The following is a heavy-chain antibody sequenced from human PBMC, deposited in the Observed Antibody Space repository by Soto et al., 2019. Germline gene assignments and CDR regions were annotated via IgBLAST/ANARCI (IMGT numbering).Heavy chain of an antibody. D-gene: IGHD3-3*01. CDR3: AKAKPVLEWLPTKPYYYGMDV. Sequence: GGSLRLSCAASGFTFSSYGMHWVRQAPGKGLEWVAVISYDGSNKYYADSVKGRFTISRDNSKNTLYLQMNSLRAEDTAVYYCAKAKPVLEWLPTKPYYYGMDVWGQGTTVTVSS. J-gene: IGHJ6*02. CDR2: ISYDGSNK. CDR1: GFTFSSYG. V-gene: IGHV3-30*18.